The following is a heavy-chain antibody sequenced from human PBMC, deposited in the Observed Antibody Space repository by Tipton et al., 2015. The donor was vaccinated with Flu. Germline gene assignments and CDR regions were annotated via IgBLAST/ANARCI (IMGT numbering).Heavy chain of an antibody. CDR3: AKTHYDILDY. CDR2: INAGVGAST. D-gene: IGHD3-9*01. J-gene: IGHJ4*02. Sequence: CAASGFTFSDSPMSWVRQAPGKGLDWVAAINAGVGASTWYADSVKGRFTISRDDSKDTLYLQMNSLRAEDTAVYFCAKTHYDILDYWGQGTLVTVSS. CDR1: GFTFSDSP. V-gene: IGHV3-23*01.